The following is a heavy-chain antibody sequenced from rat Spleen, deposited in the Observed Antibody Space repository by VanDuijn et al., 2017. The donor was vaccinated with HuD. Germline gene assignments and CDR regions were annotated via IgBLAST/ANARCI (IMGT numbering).Heavy chain of an antibody. V-gene: IGHV5-7*01. CDR1: GFTFSDYN. CDR2: ISYDGSST. D-gene: IGHD1-4*01. CDR3: ARWTYTRRGIDY. J-gene: IGHJ2*01. Sequence: EVQLVESGGGLVQPGRSLKLSCAASGFTFSDYNMAWVRQAPTKGLEWVASISYDGSSTYYRDSVKGRFTISRDNAKSTLYLQMDSLRSEDTATYYCARWTYTRRGIDYWGQGVMVTVSS.